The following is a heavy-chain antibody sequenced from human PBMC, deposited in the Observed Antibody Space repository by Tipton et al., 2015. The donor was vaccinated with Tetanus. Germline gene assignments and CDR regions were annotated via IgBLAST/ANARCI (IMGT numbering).Heavy chain of an antibody. J-gene: IGHJ4*02. CDR2: INHSGST. Sequence: TLSLTCAVYGGSFSGYYWSWIRQPPGKGLEWIGEINHSGSTNYNPSLKSRVTISVDTSKNQFSLKLSSVTAADTAVYYCARALALPLTDYWGQGTLVTVSS. D-gene: IGHD3-9*01. CDR1: GGSFSGYY. V-gene: IGHV4-34*01. CDR3: ARALALPLTDY.